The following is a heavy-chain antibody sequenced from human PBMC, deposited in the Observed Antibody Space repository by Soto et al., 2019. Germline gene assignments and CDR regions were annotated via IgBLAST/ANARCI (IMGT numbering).Heavy chain of an antibody. CDR1: GFTFSSYG. CDR2: IWYDGSNK. D-gene: IGHD2-8*02. V-gene: IGHV3-33*01. J-gene: IGHJ5*02. CDR3: ARDLSLVVRNNWFDP. Sequence: GGSLILSCAVSGFTFSSYGMHWVRQAPGKGLEWVAVIWYDGSNKYYADSVKGRFTISRDNSKNTLYLQMNSLRVEDTAVYYCARDLSLVVRNNWFDPWGQGTLVTVSS.